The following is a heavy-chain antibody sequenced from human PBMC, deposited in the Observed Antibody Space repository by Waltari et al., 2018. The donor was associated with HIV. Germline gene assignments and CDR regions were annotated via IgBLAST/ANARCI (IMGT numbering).Heavy chain of an antibody. CDR2: INMDGSST. CDR1: GFTFSSYW. Sequence: EVQLVESGGGLVQPGGSLRLSCAASGFTFSSYWMHWVRQAPGKGLVWVSRINMDGSSTSYADSVKGRFTISRDNAKNTLYLQMNSLRAEDTAVYYCARDYDDSLAGFDYWGQGTLVTVSS. CDR3: ARDYDDSLAGFDY. V-gene: IGHV3-74*01. J-gene: IGHJ4*02. D-gene: IGHD3-22*01.